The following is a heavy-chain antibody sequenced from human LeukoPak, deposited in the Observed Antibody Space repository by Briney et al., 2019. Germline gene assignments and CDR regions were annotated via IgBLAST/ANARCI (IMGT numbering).Heavy chain of an antibody. CDR2: INPSGGST. Sequence: ASVKVSCTASGYTFTNYYMHWVRQAPGQGLEWMGIINPSGGSTTYAQKFQGRVTITADKSTSTAYMELSSLRSEDTAVYYCARDDYYDSSGYYYFDYWGQGTLVTVSS. CDR3: ARDDYYDSSGYYYFDY. J-gene: IGHJ4*02. D-gene: IGHD3-22*01. CDR1: GYTFTNYY. V-gene: IGHV1-46*01.